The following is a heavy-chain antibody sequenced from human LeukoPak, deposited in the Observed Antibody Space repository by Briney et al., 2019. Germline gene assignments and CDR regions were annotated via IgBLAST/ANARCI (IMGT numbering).Heavy chain of an antibody. Sequence: SETLSLTCTVSGGSISSSSYYWGWIRQPPGKGLEWIGSIYYSGSTYYNPSLKSRVTISVDTSKNQFSLKLSSVTAADTAVYYCARQYPILTGYYKGDSWFDPWGQGTLVTVSS. CDR3: ARQYPILTGYYKGDSWFDP. J-gene: IGHJ5*02. D-gene: IGHD3-9*01. CDR2: IYYSGST. V-gene: IGHV4-39*01. CDR1: GGSISSSSYY.